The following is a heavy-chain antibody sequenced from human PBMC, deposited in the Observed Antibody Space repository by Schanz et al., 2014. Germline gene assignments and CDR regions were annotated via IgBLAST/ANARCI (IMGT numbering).Heavy chain of an antibody. CDR3: ARANYRRKINFDY. V-gene: IGHV3-33*01. Sequence: QVQMVESGGGVVQPGGSLRLSCAASGFTFSSYGMHWVRQAPGKGLEWVAAMSYDGSIKYYGDSVKGRFTISRDNSKNTLYLQMNSLRAEDTAVYYCARANYRRKINFDYWGRGTLXTVSS. CDR2: MSYDGSIK. J-gene: IGHJ4*02. D-gene: IGHD3-10*01. CDR1: GFTFSSYG.